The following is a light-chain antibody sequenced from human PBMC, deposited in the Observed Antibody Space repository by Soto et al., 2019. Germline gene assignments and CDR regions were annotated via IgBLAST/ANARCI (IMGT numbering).Light chain of an antibody. V-gene: IGLV1-51*01. J-gene: IGLJ2*01. Sequence: QSVLTQPPSVSAAPGQKVTISCSGSSSNIGNNYVSWYQQLPGTAPKLLIYEVRNRPSGVSYRFSGSKSGNTASLTISGLQPEDEADYYCSAYGSPSIFGGGTKLTVL. CDR1: SSNIGNNY. CDR2: EVR. CDR3: SAYGSPSI.